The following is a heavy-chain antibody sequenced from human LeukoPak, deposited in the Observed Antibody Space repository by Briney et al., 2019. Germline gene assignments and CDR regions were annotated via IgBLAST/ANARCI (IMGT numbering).Heavy chain of an antibody. CDR2: ISGSGSST. V-gene: IGHV3-23*01. CDR1: GFTFSTYA. D-gene: IGHD4-17*01. J-gene: IGHJ4*02. Sequence: GGSLRLSCVASGFTFSTYAMSWVRQAPGKGLQWVSGISGSGSSTYYADSVKGRFTISRDNAKNSLYLQMNSLRADDTGVYYCARDIVNGDYVSAYWGQGTLVTVSS. CDR3: ARDIVNGDYVSAY.